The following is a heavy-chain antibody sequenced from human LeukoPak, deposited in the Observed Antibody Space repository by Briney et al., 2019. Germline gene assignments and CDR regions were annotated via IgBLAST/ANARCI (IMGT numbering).Heavy chain of an antibody. CDR3: ARTDGAL. V-gene: IGHV3-20*04. CDR2: INWNGGSK. Sequence: PGGSLRLSCVGSGFTFDDHGLRWVRQGSGKGLEWVAGINWNGGSKGYADPVKGRFTISRDNAQNSLYLEMTSLRVDDTALYYCARTDGALWGQGTLVTVSS. CDR1: GFTFDDHG. J-gene: IGHJ1*01. D-gene: IGHD5-24*01.